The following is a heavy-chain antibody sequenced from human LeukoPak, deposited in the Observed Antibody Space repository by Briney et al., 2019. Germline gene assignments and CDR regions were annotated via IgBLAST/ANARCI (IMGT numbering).Heavy chain of an antibody. Sequence: GGSLRLSCAASGFTFSSYGMSWVRQAPGKGLEGVPAISGSGGSTYYADSVKGRFTISRDNSKNTLYLQMNSLRAEDTAVYYCAIGGDWNPAGGDYWGQGTLVTVSS. J-gene: IGHJ4*02. V-gene: IGHV3-23*01. CDR1: GFTFSSYG. CDR2: ISGSGGST. D-gene: IGHD2-21*02. CDR3: AIGGDWNPAGGDY.